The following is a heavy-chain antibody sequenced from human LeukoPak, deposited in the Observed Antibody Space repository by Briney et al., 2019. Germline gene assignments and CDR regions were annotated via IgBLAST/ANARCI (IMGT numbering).Heavy chain of an antibody. CDR1: GYTFTGYY. V-gene: IGHV1-2*06. J-gene: IGHJ6*03. Sequence: GASVKVSCKASGYTFTGYYMHWVRQAPGQGLEWMGRINPNSGGTNYAQKFQGRVTMTRDTSISTAYMELSRLRSDDTAVYYCARDQYCDFWSGPDYYYMDVWGKGTTVTVSS. CDR2: INPNSGGT. D-gene: IGHD3-3*01. CDR3: ARDQYCDFWSGPDYYYMDV.